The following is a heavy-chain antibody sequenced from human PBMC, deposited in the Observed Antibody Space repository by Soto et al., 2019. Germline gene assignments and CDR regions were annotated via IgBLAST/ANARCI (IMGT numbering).Heavy chain of an antibody. CDR3: ARGFTTVVTPNWFDP. J-gene: IGHJ5*02. CDR1: GGSITSHNY. V-gene: IGHV4-4*02. D-gene: IGHD4-17*01. Sequence: QVQLQESGPGLVKSSETVFLTCTVSGGSITSHNYWSWIRHPPRQGLEWIEEIYHSGSDNYNPSLKSRIIMSVDKSKNQFSLKLNSVTAADTAVYYCARGFTTVVTPNWFDPWGQGTLVTVSS. CDR2: IYHSGSD.